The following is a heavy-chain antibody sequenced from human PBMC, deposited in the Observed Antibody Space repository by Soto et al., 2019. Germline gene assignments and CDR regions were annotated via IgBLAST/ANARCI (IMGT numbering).Heavy chain of an antibody. V-gene: IGHV1-3*01. D-gene: IGHD3-10*01. Sequence: ASVKVSCKASGYTFTSYAMHWVRQAPGQRLEWMGWINAGNGNTKYSQKFQGRVTITRDTSASTAYMGLSSLRSEDTAVYYCARDGPMDRAFDIWGQGTMVTVSS. J-gene: IGHJ3*02. CDR1: GYTFTSYA. CDR3: ARDGPMDRAFDI. CDR2: INAGNGNT.